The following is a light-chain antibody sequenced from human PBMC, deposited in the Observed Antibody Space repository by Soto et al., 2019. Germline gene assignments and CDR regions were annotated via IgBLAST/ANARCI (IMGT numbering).Light chain of an antibody. CDR1: SIDVGGYDY. J-gene: IGLJ2*01. CDR3: CSYTGSLTLL. Sequence: QSALTQPASVSGSPGQSITISCTGSSIDVGGYDYVSWYQQHPGKAPKLMIYEVSNRPSGVSNRFSGSKSGNTASLTISGLQAEDEADYYCCSYTGSLTLLFGGGTKVTVL. CDR2: EVS. V-gene: IGLV2-14*01.